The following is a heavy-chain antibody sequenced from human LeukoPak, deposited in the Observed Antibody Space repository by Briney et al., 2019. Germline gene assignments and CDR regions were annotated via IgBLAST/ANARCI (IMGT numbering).Heavy chain of an antibody. CDR3: ARLYGNFQNYYDY. J-gene: IGHJ4*02. CDR2: IYYSCST. D-gene: IGHD1-7*01. V-gene: IGHV4-39*07. CDR1: GGSISSISYY. Sequence: SETLSLTCTVSGGSISSISYYWGWIRQPPGKGLEWIGHIYYSCSTFYNPSLKSRVTISVDTSKNQFSLKLRSVTAADTAMFYCARLYGNFQNYYDYWGQGTLVAVSS.